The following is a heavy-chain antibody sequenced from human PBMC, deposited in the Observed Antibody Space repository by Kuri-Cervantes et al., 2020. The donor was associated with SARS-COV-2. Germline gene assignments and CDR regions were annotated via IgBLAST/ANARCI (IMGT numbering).Heavy chain of an antibody. CDR3: ANVVAVAGFRPDY. V-gene: IGHV3-23*01. D-gene: IGHD6-19*01. CDR2: ISGSGGST. Sequence: GESLKISCAASGFTFSSYAMHWVRQAPGKGLEWVSAISGSGGSTYYADSVKGRFTISRDNSKNTLYLQMNSLRAEDTAVYYCANVVAVAGFRPDYWGQGTLVTVSS. CDR1: GFTFSSYA. J-gene: IGHJ4*02.